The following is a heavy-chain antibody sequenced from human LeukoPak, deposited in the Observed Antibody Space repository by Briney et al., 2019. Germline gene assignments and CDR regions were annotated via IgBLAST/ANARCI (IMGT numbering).Heavy chain of an antibody. D-gene: IGHD6-19*01. Sequence: AGSLGLSCAASGFTFSRYAMNWVRQAPGKGLEWVSGISATGGSTYYADSVKGRFTISRDTSKNTLYLQMSSLRGEDTALYYCAKAMAGSTYYFDSWGQGTLVTVFS. CDR1: GFTFSRYA. J-gene: IGHJ4*02. CDR2: ISATGGST. CDR3: AKAMAGSTYYFDS. V-gene: IGHV3-23*01.